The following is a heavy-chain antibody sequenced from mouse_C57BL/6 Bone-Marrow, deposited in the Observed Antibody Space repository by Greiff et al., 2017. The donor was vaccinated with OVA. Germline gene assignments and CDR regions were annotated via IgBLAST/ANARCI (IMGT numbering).Heavy chain of an antibody. CDR2: IYPRSGNT. D-gene: IGHD1-1*01. CDR3: ARGRVYYGSSYGYFDV. CDR1: GYTFTSYG. V-gene: IGHV1-81*01. Sequence: QVQLKESGAELARPGASVKLSCKASGYTFTSYGISWVKQRTGQGLEWIGEIYPRSGNTYYNEKFKGKATLTADKSSSTAYMELRSLTSEDSAVYFCARGRVYYGSSYGYFDVWGTGTTVTVSS. J-gene: IGHJ1*03.